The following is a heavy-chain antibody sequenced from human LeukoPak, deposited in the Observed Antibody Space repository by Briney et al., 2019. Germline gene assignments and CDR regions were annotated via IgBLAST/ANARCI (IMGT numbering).Heavy chain of an antibody. CDR1: GGSITHYY. Sequence: SETLSLTCTVYGGSITHYYWSWLRQPPGKGLEWIGYIYYSATTNYNPSLKSRVTISIDASKNQFSLNLTSLTAADTAVYYCARGVPFDPWGQGTQVTVSS. J-gene: IGHJ5*02. V-gene: IGHV4-59*01. D-gene: IGHD4/OR15-4a*01. CDR2: IYYSATT. CDR3: ARGVPFDP.